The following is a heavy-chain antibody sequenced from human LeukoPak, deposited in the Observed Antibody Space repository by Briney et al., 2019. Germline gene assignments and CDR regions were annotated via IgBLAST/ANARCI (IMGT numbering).Heavy chain of an antibody. D-gene: IGHD1-26*01. J-gene: IGHJ4*02. CDR1: GGSISSYY. V-gene: IGHV4-59*08. CDR3: ARHPTWGGSLYYFDY. Sequence: PSETLSLTCTVSGGSISSYYWSWIRRPPGKGLEWIGYIYYSGSTNYNPSLKSRVTISVDTSKNQFSLKLSSVTAADTAVYYCARHPTWGGSLYYFDYWGQGTLVTVSS. CDR2: IYYSGST.